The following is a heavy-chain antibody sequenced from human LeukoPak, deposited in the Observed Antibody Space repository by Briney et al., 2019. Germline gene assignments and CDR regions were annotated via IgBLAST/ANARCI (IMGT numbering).Heavy chain of an antibody. D-gene: IGHD3-10*01. CDR3: AIRITMVRGVMVY. J-gene: IGHJ4*02. CDR2: INHSGST. Sequence: SETLSLTCTVSGGSISTHYWSWIRQPPGKGLEWIGEINHSGSTNYNPSLKSRVTISVDTSKNQFSLKLSSVTAADTAVYYCAIRITMVRGVMVYWGQGTLVTVSS. V-gene: IGHV4-34*01. CDR1: GGSISTHY.